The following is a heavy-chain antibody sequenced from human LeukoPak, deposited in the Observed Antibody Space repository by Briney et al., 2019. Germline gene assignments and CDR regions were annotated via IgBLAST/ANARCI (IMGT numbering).Heavy chain of an antibody. J-gene: IGHJ3*02. CDR3: ARYTAMVAFHAHGFDI. CDR1: GGSISSYY. CDR2: VSYSGST. V-gene: IGHV4-59*01. D-gene: IGHD5-18*01. Sequence: KPSETLSLTCTVSGGSISSYYWSWIRQPPGKGLEWIGYVSYSGSTNYNPSLKSRVTMSVDTSRNQFSLKLRSVTTADTAVYYCARYTAMVAFHAHGFDIWGKGTMVTVS.